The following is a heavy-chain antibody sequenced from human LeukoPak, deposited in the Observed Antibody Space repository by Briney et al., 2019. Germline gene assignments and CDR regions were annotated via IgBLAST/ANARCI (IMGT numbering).Heavy chain of an antibody. J-gene: IGHJ6*02. CDR1: GFTFSSYS. Sequence: GGSLRLSCAASGFTFSSYSMNWVRQAPGKGLEWVANIKQDGSEKYYGDSVKGRFTISRDNAKNSLYLQMNSLRAEDTAVYYCASLYGMDVWGQGTTVTVSS. CDR2: IKQDGSEK. CDR3: ASLYGMDV. V-gene: IGHV3-7*01.